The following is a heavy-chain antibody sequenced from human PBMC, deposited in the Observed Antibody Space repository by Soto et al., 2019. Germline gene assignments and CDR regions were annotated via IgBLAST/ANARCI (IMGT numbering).Heavy chain of an antibody. CDR2: IYPGDSDT. CDR3: ASLRRLWSAGQYYFDY. Sequence: GESLKISCKGSGYSFTSYWIGWVRQMPGKGLEWMGIIYPGDSDTRYSPSFQGQVTISADKSISTAYLQWSSLKASDTAMYYCASLRRLWSAGQYYFDYWGQGTLVTVSS. J-gene: IGHJ4*02. D-gene: IGHD3-10*01. V-gene: IGHV5-51*01. CDR1: GYSFTSYW.